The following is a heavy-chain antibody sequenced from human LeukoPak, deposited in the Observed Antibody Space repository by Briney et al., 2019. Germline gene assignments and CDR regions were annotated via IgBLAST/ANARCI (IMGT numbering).Heavy chain of an antibody. J-gene: IGHJ4*02. V-gene: IGHV3-23*01. D-gene: IGHD4-17*01. CDR3: ARNDYGDFF. CDR2: ITSGGTA. Sequence: PGGSLRLSCAASGFTLTSYAVSWVRQAPGKGLEWVSVITSGGTAYYADSVKGRFTISRDKSKSTLYLQMNSLRAEDTAVYYCARNDYGDFFWGQGTLVTVSS. CDR1: GFTLTSYA.